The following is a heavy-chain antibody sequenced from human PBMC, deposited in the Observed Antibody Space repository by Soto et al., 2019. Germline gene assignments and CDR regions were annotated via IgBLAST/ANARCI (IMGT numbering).Heavy chain of an antibody. V-gene: IGHV2-70*01. CDR3: ARSITRSGFFNWIDS. J-gene: IGHJ5*01. CDR1: GVSLSSIGMC. D-gene: IGHD3-3*01. CDR2: IDWDGDE. Sequence: PTLVNPTQTLTLTCTFCGVSLSSIGMCVSWIRQPPGKALEWLALIDWDGDEYYSTSLEARLTISKDTSKNQVVLTMSNMDPVDTATYYCARSITRSGFFNWIDSWGQGTLVTVSS.